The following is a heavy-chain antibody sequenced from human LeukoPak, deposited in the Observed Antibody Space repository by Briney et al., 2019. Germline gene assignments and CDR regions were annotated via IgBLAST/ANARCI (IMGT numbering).Heavy chain of an antibody. CDR2: ISSSSSYI. V-gene: IGHV3-21*01. J-gene: IGHJ5*02. CDR1: GFTFSSYS. Sequence: AGGSLRLSCAASGFTFSSYSMNWVRQAPGKGLEWVSSISSSSSYIYYADSVKGRFTISRDNAKNSLYLQMNSLRAEDTAVYYCARDAPGLTVVVPAAIGWFDPWGQGTLVTVSS. CDR3: ARDAPGLTVVVPAAIGWFDP. D-gene: IGHD2-2*01.